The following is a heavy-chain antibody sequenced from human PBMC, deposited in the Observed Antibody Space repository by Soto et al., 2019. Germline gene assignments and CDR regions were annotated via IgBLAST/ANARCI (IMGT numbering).Heavy chain of an antibody. V-gene: IGHV4-39*01. CDR2: IYYSGST. Sequence: PSLPGTVSGSSIGSSSYYWVFIRQPPGKGLEWIGSIYYSGSTYYNPSLKSRVTISVDTSKNQFSLKLSSVTAADTAVYYCARHKDYYGMDVWGQRTTVTVSS. CDR3: ARHKDYYGMDV. CDR1: GSSIGSSSYY. J-gene: IGHJ6*02.